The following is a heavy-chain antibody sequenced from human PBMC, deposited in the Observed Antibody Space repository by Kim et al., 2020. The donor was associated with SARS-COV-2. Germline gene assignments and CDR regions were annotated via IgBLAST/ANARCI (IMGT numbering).Heavy chain of an antibody. CDR2: IYPGDSDT. V-gene: IGHV5-51*01. CDR1: GYSFTSYW. D-gene: IGHD3-10*01. CDR3: AREREAFYYYGSGSYYIYNWFDP. J-gene: IGHJ5*02. Sequence: GESLKISCKGSGYSFTSYWIGWVRQMPGKGLEWMGIIYPGDSDTRYSPSFQGQATISADKSISTAYLQWSSLKASDTAMYYCAREREAFYYYGSGSYYIYNWFDPWGQGTLVTVSS.